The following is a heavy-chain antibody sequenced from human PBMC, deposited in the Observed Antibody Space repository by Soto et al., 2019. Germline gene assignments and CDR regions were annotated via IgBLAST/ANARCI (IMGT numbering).Heavy chain of an antibody. CDR3: ARANVDTAMVRYYYYYMEV. D-gene: IGHD5-18*01. J-gene: IGHJ6*03. Sequence: GGSLRLSCAASGFTFSSYSMNWVCQAPGKGLEWVSYISSSSSTIYYADSVKGRFTISRDNAKNSLYLQMNSLRAEDTAVYYCARANVDTAMVRYYYYYMEVWGKGTTVTVSS. V-gene: IGHV3-48*01. CDR2: ISSSSSTI. CDR1: GFTFSSYS.